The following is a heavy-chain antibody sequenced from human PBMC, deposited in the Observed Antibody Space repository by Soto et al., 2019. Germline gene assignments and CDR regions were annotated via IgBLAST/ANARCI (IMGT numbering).Heavy chain of an antibody. CDR3: AKAHQAMIVVEPDY. CDR1: GITFSSFG. CDR2: ISYDGSHN. D-gene: IGHD3-22*01. J-gene: IGHJ4*02. V-gene: IGHV3-30*18. Sequence: TGGSLRLSCAASGITFSSFGIHWVRQAPGKGLEWVAVISYDGSHNYYADSVKGRFTISRDNSKNTLYLQMNSLRAEDTAVYYCAKAHQAMIVVEPDYWGQGTLVTVSS.